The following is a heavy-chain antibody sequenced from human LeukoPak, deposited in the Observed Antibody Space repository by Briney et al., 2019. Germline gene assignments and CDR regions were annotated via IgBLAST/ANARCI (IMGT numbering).Heavy chain of an antibody. Sequence: GRSLRLSCAASGFTFSSYGMHWVRQAPGKGLEGVAVISYDGSKKYYADSVKGRFTISRDNSKNTLYLQMNSLRAEDTAVYYCATDDYYGSGSYSFDYWGQGTLVTVSS. CDR1: GFTFSSYG. CDR2: ISYDGSKK. D-gene: IGHD3-10*01. V-gene: IGHV3-30*03. J-gene: IGHJ4*02. CDR3: ATDDYYGSGSYSFDY.